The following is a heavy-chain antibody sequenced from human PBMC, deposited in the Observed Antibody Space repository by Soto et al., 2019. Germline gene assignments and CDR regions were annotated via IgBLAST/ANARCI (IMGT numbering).Heavy chain of an antibody. J-gene: IGHJ5*02. V-gene: IGHV4-59*12. CDR2: IYYSGST. Sequence: TSETLSLTCTVSGGSISNYYWSWIRQPPGKGLEWIGYIYYSGSTNYNPSLKSRVTISVDTSKNQFSLKLSSVTAADTAVYYCAKCLSGRAFDPWGQGTLVTVSS. CDR1: GGSISNYY. D-gene: IGHD2-2*01. CDR3: AKCLSGRAFDP.